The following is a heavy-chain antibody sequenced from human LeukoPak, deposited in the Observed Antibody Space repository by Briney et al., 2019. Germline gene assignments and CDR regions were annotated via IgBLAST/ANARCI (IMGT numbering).Heavy chain of an antibody. V-gene: IGHV1-69*13. CDR2: IIPIFGTA. CDR3: ARITNTYYDFWSGYYY. D-gene: IGHD3-3*01. Sequence: AASVKVSCKASGGTFSSYAISWVRQAPGQGLEWMGGIIPIFGTANYAQKFQGRVTITADESTSTAYMELSSLRSEDTAVYYCARITNTYYDFWSGYYYWGQGTLVTVSS. J-gene: IGHJ4*02. CDR1: GGTFSSYA.